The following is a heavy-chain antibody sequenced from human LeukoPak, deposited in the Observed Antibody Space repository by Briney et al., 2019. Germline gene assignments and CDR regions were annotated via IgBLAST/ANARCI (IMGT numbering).Heavy chain of an antibody. Sequence: GGSLRLSCAASGFTFSSYAMHWVRQAPGKGLEWVAVISYDGSNKYYADSVKGRFTISRDNSKNTLYPQMNSLRAEDTAVYYCARALYYYGSGSYTPPIDYWGQGTLVTVSS. D-gene: IGHD3-10*01. V-gene: IGHV3-30-3*01. CDR3: ARALYYYGSGSYTPPIDY. J-gene: IGHJ4*02. CDR2: ISYDGSNK. CDR1: GFTFSSYA.